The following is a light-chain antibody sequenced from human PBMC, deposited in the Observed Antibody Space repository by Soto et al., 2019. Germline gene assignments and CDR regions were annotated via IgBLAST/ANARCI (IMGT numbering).Light chain of an antibody. J-gene: IGKJ1*01. CDR1: QSVSSTY. V-gene: IGKV3-20*01. Sequence: EIVLTQYPGTLSLSRGERATLSCRASQSVSSTYLAWYQQKPGQAPRLLIYYASSRATGIPDRFSGSGSGTDFNLNISRLEPEDFAVYYFLQYRNSPTFGPGTKVEIK. CDR3: LQYRNSPT. CDR2: YAS.